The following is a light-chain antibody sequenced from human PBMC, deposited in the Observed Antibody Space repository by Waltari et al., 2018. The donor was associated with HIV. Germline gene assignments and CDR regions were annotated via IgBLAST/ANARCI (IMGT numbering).Light chain of an antibody. CDR1: NIGSKS. V-gene: IGLV3-21*02. CDR2: DDS. CDR3: QVWDSSSTHAGVV. J-gene: IGLJ2*01. Sequence: SYVLTQPPSVSVAPGQTARITCGGSNIGSKSVHWYQQRPGQAPVLVVYDDSDRPSGIPGRFSGSNSGNTATLTISRVEAGDEADYYCQVWDSSSTHAGVVFGGGTKLTVL.